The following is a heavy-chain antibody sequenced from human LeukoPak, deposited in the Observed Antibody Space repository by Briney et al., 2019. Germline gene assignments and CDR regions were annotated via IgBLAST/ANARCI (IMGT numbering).Heavy chain of an antibody. J-gene: IGHJ5*02. CDR3: AKLGDSIT. V-gene: IGHV6-1*01. D-gene: IGHD3-3*02. CDR1: GDTVYSISAA. Sequence: SQTLSLKCAISGDTVYSISAARRWIRQAPARGLEWLGRSYHRSKWFNDQAVSVKSPIIIHPDTSKNQFSLQLNSVPPEETAVYYCAKLGDSITWGQGTLVTVSS. CDR2: SYHRSKWFN.